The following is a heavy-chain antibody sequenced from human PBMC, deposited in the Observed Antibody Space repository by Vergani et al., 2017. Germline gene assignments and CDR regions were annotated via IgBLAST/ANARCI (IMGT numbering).Heavy chain of an antibody. J-gene: IGHJ4*02. CDR3: ARSRIAAAGSVDY. CDR2: IYTSGST. D-gene: IGHD6-13*01. Sequence: QVQLQESGPGLVKPSETLSLTCTVSGGSISSYYWSWIRQPPGKGLEWIGYIYTSGSTNYNPSSKSRVTISVDTSKNQFSLKLSSGTAADTAVYYCARSRIAAAGSVDYWGQGTLVTVSS. V-gene: IGHV4-4*09. CDR1: GGSISSYY.